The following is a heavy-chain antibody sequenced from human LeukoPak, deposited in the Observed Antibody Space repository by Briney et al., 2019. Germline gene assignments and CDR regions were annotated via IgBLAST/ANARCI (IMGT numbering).Heavy chain of an antibody. CDR1: GFTFSSYW. CDR3: AKGGYKYDSSGHNYSDY. D-gene: IGHD3-22*01. J-gene: IGHJ4*02. Sequence: GGSLRLSCAASGFTFSSYWMSWVRQAPGKGLEWGAFIRYDGSKKDYTDSVKGRFTISRDNSKNTLFLQMNSLRVEDTAVYYCAKGGYKYDSSGHNYSDYWGQGTLVTVSS. V-gene: IGHV3-30*02. CDR2: IRYDGSKK.